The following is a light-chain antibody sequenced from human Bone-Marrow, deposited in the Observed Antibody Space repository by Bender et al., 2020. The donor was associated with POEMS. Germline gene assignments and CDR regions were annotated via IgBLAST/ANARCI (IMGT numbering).Light chain of an antibody. J-gene: IGLJ2*01. Sequence: SYDLTQPPSLSVSPGQTASITCSGDKLGHKYACWYQQKPGQSPVLVIYEDSKRPSGIPERFSGSNSGNTATLTISGTQAIDEADYYCQTWDSTTQVVFGGGTKLTVL. CDR2: EDS. CDR3: QTWDSTTQVV. CDR1: KLGHKY. V-gene: IGLV3-1*01.